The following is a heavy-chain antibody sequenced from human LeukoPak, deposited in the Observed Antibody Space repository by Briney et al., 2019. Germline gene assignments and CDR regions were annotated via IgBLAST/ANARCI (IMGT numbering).Heavy chain of an antibody. V-gene: IGHV3-7*01. CDR3: ARDPRSKGGDWGDFDY. D-gene: IGHD2-21*02. Sequence: GGSLRLSCAASGFTFSTYWMSWVRQAPGKGLEWVANIKEDGSEKYYVDSVKGRFTISRDNAKNSLNLQMTSLRAEDAAVYYCARDPRSKGGDWGDFDYWGQGTLVTVSS. CDR1: GFTFSTYW. CDR2: IKEDGSEK. J-gene: IGHJ4*02.